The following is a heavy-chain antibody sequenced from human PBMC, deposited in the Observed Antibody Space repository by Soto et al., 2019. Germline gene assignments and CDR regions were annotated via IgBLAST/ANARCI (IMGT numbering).Heavy chain of an antibody. J-gene: IGHJ4*02. V-gene: IGHV3-30*03. CDR3: AATAWELLDY. D-gene: IGHD1-26*01. Sequence: QVQLVESGGGVVQPGRSLRLSCAASGFTFSSYGMHWVRQAPGKGLEWVAVISYDGSNKYYADSVKGRFTISRDNSKNTLYLQMNSLRADDTAVYYCAATAWELLDYWGQGTLVTVSS. CDR1: GFTFSSYG. CDR2: ISYDGSNK.